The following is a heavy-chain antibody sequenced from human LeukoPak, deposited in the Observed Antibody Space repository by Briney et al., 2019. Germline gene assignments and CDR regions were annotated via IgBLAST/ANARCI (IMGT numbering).Heavy chain of an antibody. CDR1: GGSISSYY. D-gene: IGHD3-10*01. J-gene: IGHJ4*02. CDR3: AKARSGSGIMSG. CDR2: IYYSGST. V-gene: IGHV4-59*08. Sequence: PSETLSLTCTVSGGSISSYYWSWIRQPPGKGLEWIGYIYYSGSTNYNPSLKSRVTISVDTSKNQFSLKLSSVTAADTAVYYCAKARSGSGIMSGGGQGTLVTVSS.